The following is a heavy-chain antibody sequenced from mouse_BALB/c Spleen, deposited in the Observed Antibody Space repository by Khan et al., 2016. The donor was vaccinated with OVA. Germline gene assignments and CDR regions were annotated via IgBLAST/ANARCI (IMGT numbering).Heavy chain of an antibody. CDR3: ARGNYYGSNSWFAY. Sequence: EVQLQQSGPELVKPGASMKISCKTSGYSFTDYTMNWVKQSHGKNLEWIGLINPYNGGTTYNKKFKGKATLTVDKSSSTAYMELLSLTSEDSAGYYCARGNYYGSNSWFAYWGQGTLVTVSA. CDR1: GYSFTDYT. CDR2: INPYNGGT. J-gene: IGHJ3*01. D-gene: IGHD1-1*01. V-gene: IGHV1-18*01.